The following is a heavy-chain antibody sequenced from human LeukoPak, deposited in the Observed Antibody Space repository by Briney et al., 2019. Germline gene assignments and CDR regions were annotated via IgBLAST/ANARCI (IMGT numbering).Heavy chain of an antibody. CDR3: ARDRYCVSINCPYDC. V-gene: IGHV3-23*01. Sequence: PGGSLRLSCAASGFTSSDYTMNWVRQSPGKGLEWVSGISVSDDSTYYVDSVKGRFTISRDKSNNMLYLQMNSLRAEDTAVYFCARDRYCVSINCPYDCWGQGTPVTVSS. CDR2: ISVSDDST. D-gene: IGHD2-2*01. J-gene: IGHJ4*02. CDR1: GFTSSDYT.